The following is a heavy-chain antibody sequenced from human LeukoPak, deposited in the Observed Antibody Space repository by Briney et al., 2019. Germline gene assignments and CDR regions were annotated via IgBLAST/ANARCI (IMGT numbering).Heavy chain of an antibody. CDR3: ARVVGATSIDY. J-gene: IGHJ4*02. D-gene: IGHD2-15*01. CDR1: GSSISSDYY. V-gene: IGHV4-38-2*02. Sequence: ASETLSLTCSVSGSSISSDYYWGWVRQPPGKGLEWIGSIKHRGRSYYNPSLKSRVTISVDTSKNQFSLQLSSVAAADTAVYYCARVVGATSIDYWGQGILVTVSS. CDR2: IKHRGRS.